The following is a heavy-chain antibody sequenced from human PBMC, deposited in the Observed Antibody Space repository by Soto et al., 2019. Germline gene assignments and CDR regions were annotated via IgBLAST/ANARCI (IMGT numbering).Heavy chain of an antibody. Sequence: SVKVSCKASGGTFSSYRFNWVRQARGQGLEWLGGIVPIYRTADYAQKFPGRVTITADESTRTVSLELISLKSQNTALYYCARDSGAKLSSSWGQGTLVTVSS. V-gene: IGHV1-69*13. D-gene: IGHD6-13*01. CDR1: GGTFSSYR. CDR3: ARDSGAKLSSS. J-gene: IGHJ4*02. CDR2: IVPIYRTA.